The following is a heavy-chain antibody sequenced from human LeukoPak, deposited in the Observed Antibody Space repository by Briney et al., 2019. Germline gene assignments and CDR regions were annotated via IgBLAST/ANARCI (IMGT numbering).Heavy chain of an antibody. V-gene: IGHV1-69*05. CDR3: ASNEVGDDYYGSGSYYSRFDY. D-gene: IGHD3-10*01. Sequence: ASVKVSCKASGGTFSSYAISWVRQAPGQGLEWMGGIIPIFGTANYAQKFQGRVTITTDESTSTAYVELSSLRYEDTAVYYCASNEVGDDYYGSGSYYSRFDYWGQGTLVTVSS. J-gene: IGHJ4*02. CDR2: IIPIFGTA. CDR1: GGTFSSYA.